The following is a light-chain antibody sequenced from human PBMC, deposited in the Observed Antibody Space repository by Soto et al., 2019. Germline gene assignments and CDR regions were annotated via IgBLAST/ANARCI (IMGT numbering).Light chain of an antibody. CDR1: NIGGES. Sequence: SYELTQPPSVSVAPGETARITCGGNNIGGESVHWYQQKPGHAPVLVIYYDTDRPSGIPERFSGSNSGNTATLTISRVEAGDEADYYCQVWDSGNDHVVFGGGTKLTVL. CDR3: QVWDSGNDHVV. J-gene: IGLJ2*01. CDR2: YDT. V-gene: IGLV3-21*04.